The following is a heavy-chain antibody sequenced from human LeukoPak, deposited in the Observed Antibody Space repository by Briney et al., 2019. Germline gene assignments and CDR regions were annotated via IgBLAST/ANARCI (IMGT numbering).Heavy chain of an antibody. Sequence: GGSLRLSCAASGFTFSSYEMNWVRQAPGKGLEWVSYISSSGSTIYYADSVKGRFTISRDNATNSLYLQMNSLRAEDTAVYYCARDRKWLVPYYYYYYMDAWGKGTTVTVSS. V-gene: IGHV3-48*03. D-gene: IGHD6-19*01. CDR3: ARDRKWLVPYYYYYYMDA. J-gene: IGHJ6*03. CDR2: ISSSGSTI. CDR1: GFTFSSYE.